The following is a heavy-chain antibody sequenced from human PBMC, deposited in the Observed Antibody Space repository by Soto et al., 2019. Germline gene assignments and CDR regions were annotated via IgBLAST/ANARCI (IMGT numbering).Heavy chain of an antibody. J-gene: IGHJ6*03. CDR3: ARGDIVVVPAAIGVLDYYYYYYMDV. Sequence: PEETLSLTCAVYGGSFSGYYWSWIRQPPGKGLEWIGEINHSGSTNYNPSLKSRVTISVDTSKNQFSLKLSSVTAADTAVYYCARGDIVVVPAAIGVLDYYYYYYMDVWGKGTTVTVSS. D-gene: IGHD2-2*01. V-gene: IGHV4-34*01. CDR2: INHSGST. CDR1: GGSFSGYY.